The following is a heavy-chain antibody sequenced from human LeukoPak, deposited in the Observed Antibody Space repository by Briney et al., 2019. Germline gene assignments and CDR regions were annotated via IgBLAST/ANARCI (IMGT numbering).Heavy chain of an antibody. D-gene: IGHD6-13*01. CDR1: GGTFSSYA. CDR2: IIPILGIA. CDR3: AREVGIAAPGTTGMDV. J-gene: IGHJ6*02. Sequence: ASVKVSCKASGGTFSSYAISWVRQAPGQGLEWMGRIIPILGIADYAQKFQGRVTITADKSTSTAYMELSSLRSEDTAVYYCAREVGIAAPGTTGMDVWGQGTTVTVSS. V-gene: IGHV1-69*04.